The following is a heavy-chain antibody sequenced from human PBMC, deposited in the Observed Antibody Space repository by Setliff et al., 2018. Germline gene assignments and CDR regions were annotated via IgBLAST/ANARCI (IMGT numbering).Heavy chain of an antibody. CDR3: ARGRYFD. CDR1: GASLNSGTYY. V-gene: IGHV4-39*07. D-gene: IGHD3-9*01. J-gene: IGHJ4*02. Sequence: PSETLSLTCTVSGASLNSGTYYWGWIRQPPGKGLEWIGSFYYSGSIYYNPSLKSRVTVIVDTSKNQFSLKLSSVTAADTAVYYCARGRYFDWGQGALVTVSS. CDR2: FYYSGSI.